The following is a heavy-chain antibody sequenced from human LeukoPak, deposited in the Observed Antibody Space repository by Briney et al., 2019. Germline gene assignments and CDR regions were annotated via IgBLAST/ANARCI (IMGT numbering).Heavy chain of an antibody. CDR1: GFSLSTRGVG. Sequence: KSGPTLVKPTQTLTLTCTFSGFSLSTRGVGVGWIRQPPGKALEWLALIYWDDDKRYSPSLKSRLTITKDTSKNQVVLTMTNMDPVDTATYYCAHCDGLGYYFDYWGQGTLVTVSS. D-gene: IGHD5-24*01. V-gene: IGHV2-5*02. CDR3: AHCDGLGYYFDY. J-gene: IGHJ4*02. CDR2: IYWDDDK.